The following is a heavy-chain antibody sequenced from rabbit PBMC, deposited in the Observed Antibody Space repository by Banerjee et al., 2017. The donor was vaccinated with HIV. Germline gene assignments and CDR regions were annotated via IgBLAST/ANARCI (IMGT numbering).Heavy chain of an antibody. CDR3: ARAGYDGSPYTTYGPNL. CDR1: GFSFSSGYD. V-gene: IGHV1S45*01. J-gene: IGHJ4*01. D-gene: IGHD4-2*01. CDR2: IWSGDGGI. Sequence: QEQLVESGGGLVQPEGSLTLTCTASGFSFSSGYDMCWVRQAPGKGLEWIGCIWSGDGGIYYASWAKGRFTISKASSTTGTLQMTSLTAADTATYFCARAGYDGSPYTTYGPNLWGQGTLVTVS.